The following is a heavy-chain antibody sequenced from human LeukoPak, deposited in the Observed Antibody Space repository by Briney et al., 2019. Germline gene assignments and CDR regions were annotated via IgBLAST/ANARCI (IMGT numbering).Heavy chain of an antibody. CDR1: GFTFDDYG. CDR3: ARDLRELYYYDSPGI. Sequence: PGGSLRLSCAASGFTFDDYGMSWVRQAPGKGLEWVSGINWNGGSTGYADSVKGRFTISRDNAKNSLYLQMNSLRAEDTALYHCARDLRELYYYDSPGIWGQGTMVTVSS. V-gene: IGHV3-20*01. J-gene: IGHJ3*02. D-gene: IGHD3-22*01. CDR2: INWNGGST.